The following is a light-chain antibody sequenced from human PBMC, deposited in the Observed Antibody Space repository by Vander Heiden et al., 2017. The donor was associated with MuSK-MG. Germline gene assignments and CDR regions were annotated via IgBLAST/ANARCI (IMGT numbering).Light chain of an antibody. J-gene: IGKJ2*01. V-gene: IGKV1-39*01. CDR3: QQSDSLPYT. CDR2: TAS. CDR1: QSISSY. Sequence: DIQMTQSPSSLSASVGDRVTITCRAGQSISSYLNWYQQKPGRAPKLLIYTASSLQSGVPSKFRGSGSGTDFTLTISSLQPEDFATYYCQQSDSLPYTFGQGTKLXIK.